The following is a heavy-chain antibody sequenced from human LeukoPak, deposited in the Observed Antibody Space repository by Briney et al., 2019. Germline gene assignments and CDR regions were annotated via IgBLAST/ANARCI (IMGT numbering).Heavy chain of an antibody. V-gene: IGHV3-21*01. Sequence: PGGSLRLSCAASGFTFSSYSMNWVRQAPGKGLEWVSSISSSSSYIYYADSVKGRFTISRDNAKNSLYLQMNCLRAEDTAVYYCARDVAGYCSSTSCYTPFDYWGQGTLVTVSS. J-gene: IGHJ4*02. CDR1: GFTFSSYS. CDR3: ARDVAGYCSSTSCYTPFDY. D-gene: IGHD2-2*02. CDR2: ISSSSSYI.